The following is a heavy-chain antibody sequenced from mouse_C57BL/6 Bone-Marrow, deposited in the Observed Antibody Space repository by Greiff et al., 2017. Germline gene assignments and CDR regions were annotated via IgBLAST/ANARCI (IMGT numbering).Heavy chain of an antibody. CDR2: IYPGSGST. Sequence: VQLQQPGAELVKPGASVKMSCKASGYTFTSYWITWVKQRPGQGLEWIGDIYPGSGSTNYNEKFKSKATLTVDTSSSTAYMQLRSLTSEDSAVYYCARSGPYYGSSLVAYWGQGTLVTVSA. CDR3: ARSGPYYGSSLVAY. CDR1: GYTFTSYW. J-gene: IGHJ3*01. D-gene: IGHD1-1*01. V-gene: IGHV1-55*01.